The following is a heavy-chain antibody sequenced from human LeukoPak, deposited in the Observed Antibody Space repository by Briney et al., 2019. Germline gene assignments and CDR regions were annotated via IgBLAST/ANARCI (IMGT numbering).Heavy chain of an antibody. CDR1: GFMFTDSW. CDR2: INEDGSDK. J-gene: IGHJ4*02. V-gene: IGHV3-7*03. CDR3: AKDGYSSSRTYFDS. D-gene: IGHD6-6*01. Sequence: GGSLRLSCAASGFMFTDSWMAWVRQAPGKGLEWLANINEDGSDKNYVVALKGRFTISRDNAEKSLYLQMNSLRAEDTAVYYCAKDGYSSSRTYFDSWGQGTLVAVSS.